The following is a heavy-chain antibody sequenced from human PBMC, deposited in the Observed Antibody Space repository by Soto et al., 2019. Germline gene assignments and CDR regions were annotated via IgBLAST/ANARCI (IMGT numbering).Heavy chain of an antibody. V-gene: IGHV1-69*13. CDR3: ARGGTAKVPPGDYYYYYGMDV. Sequence: SVKVSCKASGGTFSSYAISWVRQAPGQGLEWMGGIIPIFGTANYAQKFQGRVTITADESTSTAYMELSSLRSEDTAVYYCARGGTAKVPPGDYYYYYGMDVWGQGTTVTV. J-gene: IGHJ6*02. D-gene: IGHD5-18*01. CDR1: GGTFSSYA. CDR2: IIPIFGTA.